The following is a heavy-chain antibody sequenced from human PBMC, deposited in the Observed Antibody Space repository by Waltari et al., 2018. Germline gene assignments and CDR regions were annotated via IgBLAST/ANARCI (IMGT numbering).Heavy chain of an antibody. V-gene: IGHV4-30-4*08. J-gene: IGHJ4*02. CDR3: AKGNDEFPTLFDY. CDR2: IYYSGAT. Sequence: QVQLQESGPGLVKPSQTLSLTCSVSGGSISSEYYYCTWLRQSPEKGLEWIGYIYYSGATHYNPSLRGRVSISVDTSNNHFSLKMTSVTAADTAVYYCAKGNDEFPTLFDYWGPGIQVTVSS. CDR1: GGSISSEYYY. D-gene: IGHD1-1*01.